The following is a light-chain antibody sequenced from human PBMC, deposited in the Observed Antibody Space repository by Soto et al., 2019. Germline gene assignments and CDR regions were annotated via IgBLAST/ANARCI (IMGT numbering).Light chain of an antibody. CDR1: QGINSA. Sequence: AIQLTQSPSSLSASVGDRVTITCRASQGINSALAWYQQKPGKAPKLLIYDASSLESGVPSRFSGSGSGTDFTLTISSLQPEVFATYYCQQFNSYPRTFGPGTKVDIK. CDR2: DAS. V-gene: IGKV1-13*02. CDR3: QQFNSYPRT. J-gene: IGKJ3*01.